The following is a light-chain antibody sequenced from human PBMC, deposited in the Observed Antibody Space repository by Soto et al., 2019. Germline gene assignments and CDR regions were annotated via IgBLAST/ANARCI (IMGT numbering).Light chain of an antibody. Sequence: QSALTQPASVSGSPGQSITISCTGTTSDVGGYNYVCWYQQHPGKAPKLMIYEVSNRPSGVSTRFSGSKSGNTASLTISGLQAEDEADCYCSSYTSSSTLYVFGTGTKVTVL. CDR3: SSYTSSSTLYV. J-gene: IGLJ1*01. CDR1: TSDVGGYNY. V-gene: IGLV2-14*01. CDR2: EVS.